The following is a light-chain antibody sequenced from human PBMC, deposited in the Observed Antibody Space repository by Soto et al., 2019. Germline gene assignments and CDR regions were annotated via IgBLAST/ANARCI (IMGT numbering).Light chain of an antibody. CDR2: ADA. CDR1: IFDVGNNF. CDR3: ASWDTDVSAV. Sequence: SVLPQPPSVSAAPGKKGTISCSGTIFDVGNNFVSWYQHFPGTAPKLLIYADARRPSGIPDRFSASKSGTSATLRIARVQTGDEADYYCASWDTDVSAVFGGGTKLTVL. J-gene: IGLJ2*01. V-gene: IGLV1-51*01.